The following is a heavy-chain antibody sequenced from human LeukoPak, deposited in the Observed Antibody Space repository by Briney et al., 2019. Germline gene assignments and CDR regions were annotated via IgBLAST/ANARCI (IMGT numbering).Heavy chain of an antibody. D-gene: IGHD7-27*01. CDR2: INTSGST. CDR3: ARRGNWGFFDY. V-gene: IGHV4-4*09. Sequence: PSETLSLTCTVSGGSISSNYWSWIRQPPGKGLEWIGYINTSGSTNYNPFLKSRVSISLDTSRNQFSLKLTSVTAADTAVYYCARRGNWGFFDYWGQGILVSVSS. J-gene: IGHJ4*02. CDR1: GGSISSNY.